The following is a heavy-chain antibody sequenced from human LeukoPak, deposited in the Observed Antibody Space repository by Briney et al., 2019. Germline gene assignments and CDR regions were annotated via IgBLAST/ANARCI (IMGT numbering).Heavy chain of an antibody. CDR1: GGSISSRDYY. V-gene: IGHV4-30-4*01. D-gene: IGHD6-6*01. J-gene: IGHJ4*02. CDR3: ARDHEVSSSSFDY. CDR2: NYYSGNT. Sequence: SETLSLTCTVSGGSISSRDYYWSWIRQSPGKGLEWIGYNYYSGNTYYNPSLESRVTISVDTSKNQFSLKLTSVTAADTAVYYCARDHEVSSSSFDYWGQGTLVTVSS.